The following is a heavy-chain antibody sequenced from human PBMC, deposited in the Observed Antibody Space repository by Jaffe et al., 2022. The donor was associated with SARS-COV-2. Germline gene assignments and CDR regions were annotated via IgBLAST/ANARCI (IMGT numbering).Heavy chain of an antibody. D-gene: IGHD3-10*01. CDR3: VRGGSYYYGHFDI. CDR1: GFSFSGYW. CDR2: INSDESST. J-gene: IGHJ3*02. Sequence: EVQLVESGGDLAQPGGSLRLSCAASGFSFSGYWMHWVRQGPGKGLLWVSRINSDESSTAYADSVKGRFTISRDNAKNTLYLQMNSLRAEDTAVYYCVRGGSYYYGHFDIWGQGTMVAVSS. V-gene: IGHV3-74*01.